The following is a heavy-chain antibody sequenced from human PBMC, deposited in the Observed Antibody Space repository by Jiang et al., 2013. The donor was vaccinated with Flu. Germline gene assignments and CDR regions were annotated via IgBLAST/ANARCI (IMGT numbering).Heavy chain of an antibody. J-gene: IGHJ2*01. CDR1: SVSSNSAA. V-gene: IGHV6-1*01. D-gene: IGHD5-18*01. Sequence: SVSSNSAAWNWIRQSPSRGLEWLGRTYYRSKWYNDYAVSVKSRITINPDTSKNQFSLQLNSVTPEDTAVYYCARDKGGYSYGPKTSWYFDLWGRGTLVTVSS. CDR2: TYYRSKWYN. CDR3: ARDKGGYSYGPKTSWYFDL.